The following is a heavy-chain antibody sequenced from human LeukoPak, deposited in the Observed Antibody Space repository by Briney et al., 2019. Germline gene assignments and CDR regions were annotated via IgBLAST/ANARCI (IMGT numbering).Heavy chain of an antibody. CDR3: AVQSGYSSSWYHYYYGMDV. CDR2: IYPGDSDT. J-gene: IGHJ6*02. D-gene: IGHD6-13*01. CDR1: GYSVTSYW. Sequence: GESRKISCKGSGYSVTSYWIGWVRQMPRKGLEWMGIIYPGDSDTRYSPSFQGQVTISADKSISTAYLQWSSLKASDTAMYYCAVQSGYSSSWYHYYYGMDVWGQGTTVTVSS. V-gene: IGHV5-51*01.